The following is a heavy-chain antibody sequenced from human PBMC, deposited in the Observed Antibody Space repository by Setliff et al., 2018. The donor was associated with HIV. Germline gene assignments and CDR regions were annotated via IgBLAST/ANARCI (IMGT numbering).Heavy chain of an antibody. CDR1: GFTFSNYG. J-gene: IGHJ5*02. Sequence: GGSLRLSCEISGFTFSNYGMHWVRQAPGKGLEWVAFIRYDGSDKYYVDSVKGRFTVSRDNSKNTLYLQMNSLRAEDTALYYCAKDRVYLSPFDPWGQGTLVTVSS. CDR2: IRYDGSDK. D-gene: IGHD2-8*01. CDR3: AKDRVYLSPFDP. V-gene: IGHV3-30*02.